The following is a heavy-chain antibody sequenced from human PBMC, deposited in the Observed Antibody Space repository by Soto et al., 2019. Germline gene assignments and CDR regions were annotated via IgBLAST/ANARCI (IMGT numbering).Heavy chain of an antibody. CDR2: IKPDGSAT. CDR1: GFTFGSYW. CDR3: ARIWFGELPSY. J-gene: IGHJ4*02. V-gene: IGHV3-7*01. D-gene: IGHD3-10*01. Sequence: EVQLVESGGGLVQPGGSLRLSCAVSGFTFGSYWMNWVRLIPGKGLEWVAYIKPDGSATYYVDSVKGRFTISRDNAKNSLYLQMNSLRAEDTAVYYCARIWFGELPSYWGQGTLVTVSS.